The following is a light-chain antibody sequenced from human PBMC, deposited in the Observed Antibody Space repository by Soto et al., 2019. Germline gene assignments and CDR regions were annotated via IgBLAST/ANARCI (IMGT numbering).Light chain of an antibody. CDR3: QQRSNRFT. J-gene: IGKJ3*01. CDR2: GAS. CDR1: QGVTSG. V-gene: IGKV1-12*01. Sequence: DIQMTQSPSLVSASVGDRVTITCRASQGVTSGLAWYQQKPGKAPNLLIYGASNLQSGVPSRFSGSGSGTDFTLTISSLEPEDFAVYYCQQRSNRFTFGPGTKVDIK.